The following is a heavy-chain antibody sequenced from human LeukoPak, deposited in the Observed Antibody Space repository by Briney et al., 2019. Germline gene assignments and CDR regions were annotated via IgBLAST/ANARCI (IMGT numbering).Heavy chain of an antibody. Sequence: ASVKLSCKASGYTFTDFYMHWVRQAPGQGLEWMGYISPTSGGTKYAQNFQGRVTMTRDKAISTAYMELNRLTSDDTAVYYCARTYYYDSSGQPWGFDPWGQGTLVTVSS. CDR1: GYTFTDFY. CDR3: ARTYYYDSSGQPWGFDP. D-gene: IGHD3-22*01. V-gene: IGHV1-2*02. CDR2: ISPTSGGT. J-gene: IGHJ5*02.